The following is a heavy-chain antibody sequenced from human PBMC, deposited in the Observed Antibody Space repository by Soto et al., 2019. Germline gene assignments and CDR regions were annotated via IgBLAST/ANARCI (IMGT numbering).Heavy chain of an antibody. Sequence: GGSLRLSCAASGFTSSNYAMSWVRQAPGKGLEWVSTISGTGDSTYYADSVKGRFTISRDNSKNTLYLQMNSLRAEDTAVYYCAKGSSGVSTWYSPYWGQGTLVTVSS. J-gene: IGHJ4*02. CDR3: AKGSSGVSTWYSPY. D-gene: IGHD6-13*01. CDR2: ISGTGDST. V-gene: IGHV3-23*01. CDR1: GFTSSNYA.